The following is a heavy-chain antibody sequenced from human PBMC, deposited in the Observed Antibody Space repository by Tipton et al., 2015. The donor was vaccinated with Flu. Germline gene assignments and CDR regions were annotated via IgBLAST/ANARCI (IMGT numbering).Heavy chain of an antibody. CDR1: GGSISSYY. CDR3: ETQLLQPGGRVHYWYFDH. D-gene: IGHD3-16*01. J-gene: IGHJ2*01. Sequence: TLSLTCTVSGGSISSYYWSWIRQPPGKGLEWIGYIYYSGSTNYNPSLKSRVTISVDTSKNQFSLKLSTVTAADTAVYYCETQLLQPGGRVHYWYFDHWGRGTLVTVS. V-gene: IGHV4-59*01. CDR2: IYYSGST.